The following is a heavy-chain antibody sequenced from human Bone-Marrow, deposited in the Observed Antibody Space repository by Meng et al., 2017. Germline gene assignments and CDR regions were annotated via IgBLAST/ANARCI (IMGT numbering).Heavy chain of an antibody. D-gene: IGHD3-3*01. CDR1: GGPISSSRW. J-gene: IGHJ5*02. Sequence: QEELEEPVRGRVRPSGTLCLTCAGSGGPISSSRWWGWVRQPPGKGLEWIGEIYHDGSNNYTTSLKSRVAISVDKSNNQFSLKLSSVTAADKAVYYCARAAYDMWSGYAPWGQGSLVTVSS. CDR3: ARAAYDMWSGYAP. V-gene: IGHV4-4*02. CDR2: IYHDGSN.